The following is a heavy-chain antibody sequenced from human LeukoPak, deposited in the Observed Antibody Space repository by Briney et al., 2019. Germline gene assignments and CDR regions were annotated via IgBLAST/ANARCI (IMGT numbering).Heavy chain of an antibody. J-gene: IGHJ4*02. CDR2: INGDGSSI. V-gene: IGHV3-74*01. Sequence: GGSLRLSCAASGFTFSSYWMHWVRQAPGKGLVWVSRINGDGSSISYADSVKGRFTISRDNAKNTVSLQMNSLRVEDTAVYYCARAGFDWNPGGYWGRGALVTVSS. CDR3: ARAGFDWNPGGY. CDR1: GFTFSSYW. D-gene: IGHD1-1*01.